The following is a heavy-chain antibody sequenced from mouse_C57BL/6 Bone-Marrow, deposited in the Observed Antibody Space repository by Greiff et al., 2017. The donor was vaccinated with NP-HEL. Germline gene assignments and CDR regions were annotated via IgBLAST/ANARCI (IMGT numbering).Heavy chain of an antibody. J-gene: IGHJ3*01. CDR1: GYPFTSHW. Sequence: QVQLQQPGAELVKPGASVKLSCKASGYPFTSHWMHWVKQRPGQGLEWIGMIYPNSGSPNYTETFKSTAPLTVANTSSTAYMQLSSLTSEDSAVYYCARVRFRRGAWFAYWGQGTLVTVSA. CDR3: ARVRFRRGAWFAY. V-gene: IGHV1-64*01. CDR2: IYPNSGSP.